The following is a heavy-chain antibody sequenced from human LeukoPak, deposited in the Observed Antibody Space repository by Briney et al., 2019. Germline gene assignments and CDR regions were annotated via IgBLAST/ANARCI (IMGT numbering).Heavy chain of an antibody. J-gene: IGHJ4*02. Sequence: SVEVSCHASGGTFRSYAISWVRQAPGQGLEWMGGIIPIFGTANYAQKFQGRVTITADESTSTAYMELSSLRSEDTAVYYCAREVDDILTGYKSDYWGQGTLVTVSS. V-gene: IGHV1-69*01. CDR3: AREVDDILTGYKSDY. D-gene: IGHD3-9*01. CDR1: GGTFRSYA. CDR2: IIPIFGTA.